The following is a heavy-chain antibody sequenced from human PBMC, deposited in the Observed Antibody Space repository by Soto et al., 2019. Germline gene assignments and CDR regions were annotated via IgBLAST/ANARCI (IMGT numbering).Heavy chain of an antibody. CDR3: AKPYKSYGSGSYYYDY. CDR2: ISGSGGST. Sequence: GGSLRLSCAASGFTFSSYAMSWVRQAPGKGLEWVSAISGSGGSTYYADSVKGRFTISRDNSKNALYLQMNSLRAEDTAVYYCAKPYKSYGSGSYYYDYWGLGSLDIVSS. CDR1: GFTFSSYA. V-gene: IGHV3-23*01. J-gene: IGHJ4*01. D-gene: IGHD3-10*01.